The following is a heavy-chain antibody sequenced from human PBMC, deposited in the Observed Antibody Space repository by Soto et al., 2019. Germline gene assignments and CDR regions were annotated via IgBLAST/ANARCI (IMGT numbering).Heavy chain of an antibody. CDR1: GGSISSGDYY. D-gene: IGHD3-22*01. CDR3: ARSPRYDSSGYSRD. CDR2: IYYSGST. J-gene: IGHJ4*02. Sequence: SETLSLTCTVSGGSISSGDYYWSWIRQPPGKGLEWIGYIYYSGSTYYNPSLKSRVTISVDTSKNQFSLKLSSVTAADTAVYYCARSPRYDSSGYSRDWGQGTLVTVSS. V-gene: IGHV4-30-4*01.